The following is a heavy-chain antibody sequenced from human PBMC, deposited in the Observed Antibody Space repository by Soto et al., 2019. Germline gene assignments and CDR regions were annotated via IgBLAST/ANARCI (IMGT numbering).Heavy chain of an antibody. CDR1: GYTFTSYA. V-gene: IGHV1-3*01. CDR2: INAGNGNT. J-gene: IGHJ5*02. D-gene: IGHD3-3*01. CDR3: ARSRPYDFWSGYSPDNWLDP. Sequence: ASVKVSCKASGYTFTSYAMHWVRQAPGQRLEWMGWINAGNGNTKYSQKFQGRVTITRDTSASTAYMELSSLRSEDTAVYYCARSRPYDFWSGYSPDNWLDPWGQGTIVTVYS.